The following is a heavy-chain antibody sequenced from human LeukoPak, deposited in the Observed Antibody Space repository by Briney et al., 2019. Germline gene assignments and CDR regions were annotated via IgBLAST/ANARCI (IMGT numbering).Heavy chain of an antibody. CDR3: AKDLSVFGVVIILDY. V-gene: IGHV3-23*01. Sequence: PGGSLRLSCAASGFTFSSYAMSWVRQAPGKGLEWVSAISGSGGSTYYADSVKGRFTISRDNSKNTLYLQMNSLRAEDTAVYYCAKDLSVFGVVIILDYWGQGTLVTVSS. CDR1: GFTFSSYA. D-gene: IGHD3-3*01. CDR2: ISGSGGST. J-gene: IGHJ4*02.